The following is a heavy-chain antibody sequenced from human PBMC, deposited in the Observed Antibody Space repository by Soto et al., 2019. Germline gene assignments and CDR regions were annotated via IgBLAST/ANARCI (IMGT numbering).Heavy chain of an antibody. V-gene: IGHV3-7*05. CDR3: ARDVI. J-gene: IGHJ4*02. CDR2: IKEDGSEK. Sequence: EVQLVESGGGLVQPGGSLRLSCAASGFTSSNFWMSWVRQAPGKGLEWVAAIKEDGSEKNYVDSVRGRFTISRDNAKNSLYLQMNSLRADDTAVYYCARDVIWGQGSLVSVSS. CDR1: GFTSSNFW.